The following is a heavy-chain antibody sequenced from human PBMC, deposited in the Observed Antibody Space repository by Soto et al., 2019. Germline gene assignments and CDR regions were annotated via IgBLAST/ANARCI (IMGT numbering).Heavy chain of an antibody. CDR2: IYYSGST. CDR3: ATQEVGGSYVYTFDP. CDR1: GGSITSSSYY. J-gene: IGHJ5*02. V-gene: IGHV4-39*01. D-gene: IGHD1-26*01. Sequence: QLHLRESGPGLVKPSETLSLTCTVSGGSITSSSYYWGWIRQPPGKGLEWIGSIYYSGSTYYNPSLNSRVTISVDTSKNQFPLNLSSVTAAYTAVYYCATQEVGGSYVYTFDPWGQGTLVTVSS.